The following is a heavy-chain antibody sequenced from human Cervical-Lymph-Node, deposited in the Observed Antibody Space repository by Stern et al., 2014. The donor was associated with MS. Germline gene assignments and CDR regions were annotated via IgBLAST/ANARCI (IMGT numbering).Heavy chain of an antibody. CDR2: IDPSGGST. V-gene: IGHV1-46*01. Sequence: VQLVESGAEVKKPGASVKVSWKASGYTFTSYYVHWSRQAPAEGLEWMGIIDPSGGSTSYAQKLQGRVTLTRDTSTSTVYMELNSLRSDDTAMYYCAREHTAMGFGYWGQGTLVTVSS. CDR3: AREHTAMGFGY. CDR1: GYTFTSYY. D-gene: IGHD5-18*01. J-gene: IGHJ4*02.